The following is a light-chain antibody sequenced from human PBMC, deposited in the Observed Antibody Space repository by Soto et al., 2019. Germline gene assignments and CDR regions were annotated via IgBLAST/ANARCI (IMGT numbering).Light chain of an antibody. V-gene: IGLV6-57*01. J-gene: IGLJ7*01. CDR1: SGSIAPHY. CDR2: EDN. CDR3: V. Sequence: NFMLTQPHSVSESPGKTVSISCTRSSGSIAPHYVQWYQQRPGYSPFSVISEDNQRPSGVPDRFSGSIDSSSNSASLTISGLKTDDEATSHGVFGGGTQLTVL.